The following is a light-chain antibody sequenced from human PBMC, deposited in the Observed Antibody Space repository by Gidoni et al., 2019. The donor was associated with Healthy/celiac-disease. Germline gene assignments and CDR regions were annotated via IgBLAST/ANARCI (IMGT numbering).Light chain of an antibody. CDR1: PSISSY. Sequence: DIQMTQSPSSLSASVGDRVTITCRASPSISSYLNWYQQKPGKAPKLLIYAASSLESGVPSRFSGSGSGTDFTLTISSLQPEDFAAYYCQQYYSTPRTFGQGTKVEIK. CDR3: QQYYSTPRT. CDR2: AAS. V-gene: IGKV1-39*01. J-gene: IGKJ1*01.